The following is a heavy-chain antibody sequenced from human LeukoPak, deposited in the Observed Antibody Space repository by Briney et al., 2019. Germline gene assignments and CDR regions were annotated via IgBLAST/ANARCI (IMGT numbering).Heavy chain of an antibody. Sequence: KPSETLSLTCTVSGGSISSSSYYWGWIRQPPGKGLEWIGSIYYSGSTYYDPSLKSRVTISVDTSKNQFSLKLSSVTAADTAVYYCARLTIYASGEDSWGQGTLVTVPS. CDR2: IYYSGST. CDR3: ARLTIYASGEDS. D-gene: IGHD2/OR15-2a*01. V-gene: IGHV4-39*01. J-gene: IGHJ4*02. CDR1: GGSISSSSYY.